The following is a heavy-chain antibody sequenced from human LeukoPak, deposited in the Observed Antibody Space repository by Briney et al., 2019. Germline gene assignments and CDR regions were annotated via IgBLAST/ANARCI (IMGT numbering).Heavy chain of an antibody. CDR1: GFTFSSYW. CDR3: AKAPGSSGHSFGYGMDV. D-gene: IGHD6-19*01. Sequence: GGSLRLSCAASGFTFSSYWMHWVRQAPGKGLEWVSGSSVGEISTRYADSVKGRFTISRDNSKNTLYLQVDSLTAEDTAVYYCAKAPGSSGHSFGYGMDVWGQGTTVTVSS. CDR2: SSVGEIST. V-gene: IGHV3-23*01. J-gene: IGHJ6*02.